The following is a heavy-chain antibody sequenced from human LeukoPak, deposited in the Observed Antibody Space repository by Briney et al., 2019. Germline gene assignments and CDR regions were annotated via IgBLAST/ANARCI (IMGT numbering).Heavy chain of an antibody. D-gene: IGHD6-13*01. CDR2: FDPKGGER. CDR3: ARGYSSSSDFDY. CDR1: GDTLTELS. V-gene: IGHV1-24*01. Sequence: VASVKVSCKVSGDTLTELSMHWVRQAPGKGLEWMGGFDPKGGERVYAQNFQGRFTMTEDTSSGTAYMELNSLRSEDTAVYYCARGYSSSSDFDYWGQGTLVTVSS. J-gene: IGHJ4*02.